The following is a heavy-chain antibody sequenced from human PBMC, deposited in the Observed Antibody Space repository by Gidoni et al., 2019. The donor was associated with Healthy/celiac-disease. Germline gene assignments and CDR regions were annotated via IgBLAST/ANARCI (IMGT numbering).Heavy chain of an antibody. J-gene: IGHJ3*02. CDR3: ARAYYYDSSGLDAFDI. Sequence: QVQLVQSGAEVKKPGASVKVSCKASGYTFTGYYMHWVRQAPGQGLEWMGWINPNSGGTNYAQKFQGRVTMTRDTSISTAYMELSRLRSDDTAVYYCARAYYYDSSGLDAFDIWGQGTMVTVSS. D-gene: IGHD3-22*01. V-gene: IGHV1-2*02. CDR2: INPNSGGT. CDR1: GYTFTGYY.